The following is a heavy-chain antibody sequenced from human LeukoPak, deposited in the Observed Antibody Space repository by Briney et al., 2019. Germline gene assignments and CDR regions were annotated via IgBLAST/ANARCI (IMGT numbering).Heavy chain of an antibody. CDR1: GGSISSGSYY. V-gene: IGHV4-61*02. D-gene: IGHD3-22*01. CDR2: TYTSGST. Sequence: SQTLSLTCTVSGGSISSGSYYWSWIRQPAGKGLERIGRTYTSGSTNYNPSLKSRVTISVDTSKNHFSLKLSSVTAADTAVYYCATHPGGNYYDSSGYILWGQGTLVTVSS. CDR3: ATHPGGNYYDSSGYIL. J-gene: IGHJ4*02.